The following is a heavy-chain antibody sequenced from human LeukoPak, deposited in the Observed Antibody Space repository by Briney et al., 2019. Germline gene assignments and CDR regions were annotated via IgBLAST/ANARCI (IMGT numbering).Heavy chain of an antibody. D-gene: IGHD3-22*01. J-gene: IGHJ4*02. Sequence: SETLSLTCTVFGGSISSYYWSWIRQPPGKGLEWIGYIYYSGSTNNNPSLRSQVTMSVDTSKNQFSLKLTSVTAADTAVYYCARGYYDSSGFSAPFDYWGQGTPVTVSS. CDR2: IYYSGST. V-gene: IGHV4-59*01. CDR1: GGSISSYY. CDR3: ARGYYDSSGFSAPFDY.